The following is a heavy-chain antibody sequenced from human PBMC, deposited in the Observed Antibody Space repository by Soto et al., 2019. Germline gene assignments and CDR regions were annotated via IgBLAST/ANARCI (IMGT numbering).Heavy chain of an antibody. CDR3: AKVDYSSGWYGYFDS. J-gene: IGHJ4*02. V-gene: IGHV3-30*18. CDR2: ITYDGSNK. CDR1: GFIFHNYG. D-gene: IGHD6-19*01. Sequence: QVQLVESGGGVVQSGRSLRLSCAASGFIFHNYGMHWVRQAPGKGLEWVAVITYDGSNKYYADSVRGRFTISRDNSKDTGTLWLQMNSVRAEDMAVYYCAKVDYSSGWYGYFDSWGQGTLVTVSS.